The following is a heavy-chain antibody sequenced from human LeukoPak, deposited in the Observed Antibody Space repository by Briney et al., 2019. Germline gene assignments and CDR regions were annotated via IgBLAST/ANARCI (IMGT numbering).Heavy chain of an antibody. J-gene: IGHJ4*02. D-gene: IGHD1-26*01. CDR1: GGSISGSSYY. Sequence: SETLSLTCTVSGGSISGSSYYWGWIRQPPGKGLEWIGSIYYSGSTNYNPSLKSRVTISVDTSKNQFSLKLSSVTAADTAVYYCARYSGSYSFDYWGQGTLVTVSS. CDR3: ARYSGSYSFDY. V-gene: IGHV4-39*07. CDR2: IYYSGST.